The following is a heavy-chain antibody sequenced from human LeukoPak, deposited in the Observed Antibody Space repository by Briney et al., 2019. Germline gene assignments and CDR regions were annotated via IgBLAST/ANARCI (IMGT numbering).Heavy chain of an antibody. CDR2: INWDGSGT. CDR3: ATGGTMGAS. Sequence: GGSLRLSCAASGFTFDDYDMHWVRQGPGRGLEGVSLINWDGSGTYYTDSVKGRFTISRDNSKNSLYLQMNSLRADDTAVYYCATGGTMGASWGQGTLVIVSA. D-gene: IGHD1-26*01. CDR1: GFTFDDYD. J-gene: IGHJ4*02. V-gene: IGHV3-43D*03.